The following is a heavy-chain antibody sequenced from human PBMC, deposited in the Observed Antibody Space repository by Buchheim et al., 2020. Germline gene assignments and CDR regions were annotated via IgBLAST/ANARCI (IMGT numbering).Heavy chain of an antibody. CDR2: LKKEGSEQ. CDR1: GFMFSTYW. J-gene: IGHJ6*02. D-gene: IGHD4-11*01. V-gene: IGHV3-7*04. CDR3: VRASSTVRAYYYGMDV. Sequence: EVQLVESGGVLVQTGGSLRLSCAASGFMFSTYWMSWVRQAPGKGLEWVANLKKEGSEQHYVDSEEGRFTISRDNAKNSLDLQMNSLRVEDTGVYFCVRASSTVRAYYYGMDVWGQGTT.